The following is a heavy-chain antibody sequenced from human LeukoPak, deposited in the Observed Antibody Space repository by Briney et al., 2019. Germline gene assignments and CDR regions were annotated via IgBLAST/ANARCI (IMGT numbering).Heavy chain of an antibody. CDR2: LSYSGNT. CDR1: GGSVNTGGDY. Sequence: YPSETLSLTCIVSGGSVNTGGDYWGWIRQPPGKGLEWLGSLSYSGNTYKNPSFNSRVSISVDTSKNQFSLKLTSVTAADTAVYYCARRKSNFGESNADYYYYYGMDVWGQGTTVTVSS. J-gene: IGHJ6*02. V-gene: IGHV4-39*07. D-gene: IGHD3-10*01. CDR3: ARRKSNFGESNADYYYYYGMDV.